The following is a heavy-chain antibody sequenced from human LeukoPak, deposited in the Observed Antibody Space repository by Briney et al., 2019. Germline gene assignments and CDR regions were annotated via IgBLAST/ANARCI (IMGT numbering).Heavy chain of an antibody. CDR2: IWYDGSDK. V-gene: IGHV3-33*01. D-gene: IGHD4-23*01. CDR3: AFSFGNPPYGMDV. CDR1: GFTFSSYG. Sequence: GGSLRLSCAASGFTFSSYGMHWVRQAPGKGLEWVAVIWYDGSDKYYADSVKGRFTISRDNSKNTLYLQMNSLRAEDTAVYYCAFSFGNPPYGMDVWGQGTTVTVS. J-gene: IGHJ6*02.